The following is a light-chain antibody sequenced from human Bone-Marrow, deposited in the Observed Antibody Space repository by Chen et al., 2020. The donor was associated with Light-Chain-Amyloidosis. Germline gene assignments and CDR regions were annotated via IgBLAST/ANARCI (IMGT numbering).Light chain of an antibody. CDR3: CSYGGYSTFV. CDR2: EGY. CDR1: SIGTFNL. J-gene: IGLJ2*01. Sequence: QSDLTQPASVSGSPGQSVTLSCTGHSIGTFNLVSWYQQSPGNAPKLIIYEGYRRPSEVSDRFSGSTSGSTASLTISGLQTEDEADYHCCSYGGYSTFVFGGGTKLTVL. V-gene: IGLV2-23*03.